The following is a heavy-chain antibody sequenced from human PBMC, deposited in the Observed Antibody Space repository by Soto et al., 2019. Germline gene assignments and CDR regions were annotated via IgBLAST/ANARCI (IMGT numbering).Heavy chain of an antibody. D-gene: IGHD3-9*01. J-gene: IGHJ4*02. CDR3: ARTYYDILTGYYFKYYFDY. CDR2: IYYSGST. V-gene: IGHV4-39*01. Sequence: PSETLSLTCTVSGGSISSSSYYWGRIRQPPGKGLEWIGSIYYSGSTYYNPSLKSRVTISVDTSKNQFSLKLSSVTAADTAVYYCARTYYDILTGYYFKYYFDYWGQGTLVTASS. CDR1: GGSISSSSYY.